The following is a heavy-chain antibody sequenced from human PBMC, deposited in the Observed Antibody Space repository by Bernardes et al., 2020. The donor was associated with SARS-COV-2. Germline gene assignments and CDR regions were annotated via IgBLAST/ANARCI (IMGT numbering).Heavy chain of an antibody. D-gene: IGHD3-10*01. J-gene: IGHJ4*02. V-gene: IGHV2-5*02. CDR3: AHRSITLIRGKYYFDY. CDR2: IYWDDDK. CDR1: GFSLSSSGVG. Sequence: SGPTLLKPTQTLTLTCTFSGFSLSSSGVGVGWIRQPPGKALECLALIYWDDDKRYSPSLKSRITITKDTSKDQVVLTMTNMDPVDTATYYCAHRSITLIRGKYYFDYWGQGTLVTVSS.